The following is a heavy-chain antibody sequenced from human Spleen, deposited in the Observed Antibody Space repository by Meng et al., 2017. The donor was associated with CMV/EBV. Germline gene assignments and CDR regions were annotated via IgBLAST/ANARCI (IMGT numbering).Heavy chain of an antibody. CDR3: AREPGYCSSTSCYID. CDR2: IIPIFGTA. D-gene: IGHD2-2*02. Sequence: SGGTFSSYAISWVRQAPGQGLEWMGGIIPIFGTANYAQKFQGRVTITTDESTSTAYMELSSLRSEDTAVYYCAREPGYCSSTSCYIDWGQGTLGTVSS. J-gene: IGHJ4*02. V-gene: IGHV1-69*05. CDR1: GGTFSSYA.